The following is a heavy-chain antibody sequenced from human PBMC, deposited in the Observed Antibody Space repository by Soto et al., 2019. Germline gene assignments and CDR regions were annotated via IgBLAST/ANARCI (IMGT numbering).Heavy chain of an antibody. V-gene: IGHV1-69*06. D-gene: IGHD3-3*01. CDR3: ARGSIFGVEGGMDV. CDR2: IIPIFGTA. J-gene: IGHJ6*02. CDR1: GVTFSSYA. Sequence: SVKVSGKASGVTFSSYAISWVRQAPGQGLEWMGGIIPIFGTANYAQKFQGRVTITADKSTSTAYMELSSLRSEDTAVYYCARGSIFGVEGGMDVWGQGTTVTVSS.